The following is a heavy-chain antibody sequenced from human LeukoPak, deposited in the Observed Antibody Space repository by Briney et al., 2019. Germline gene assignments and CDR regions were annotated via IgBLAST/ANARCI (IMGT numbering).Heavy chain of an antibody. J-gene: IGHJ4*02. CDR1: GGSISGISYY. V-gene: IGHV4-39*02. D-gene: IGHD2-2*01. CDR2: IYYSGST. Sequence: PSETLSLTCTVSGGSISGISYYWGWIRQPPGKGLEWFGSIYYSGSTYNNPSLKSRVTISVDTSKNQFSLKLNSVTATDTAVYYCARVSNRIVVVPAAMPQKKRHTKYFDYWGQGTLVTVSS. CDR3: ARVSNRIVVVPAAMPQKKRHTKYFDY.